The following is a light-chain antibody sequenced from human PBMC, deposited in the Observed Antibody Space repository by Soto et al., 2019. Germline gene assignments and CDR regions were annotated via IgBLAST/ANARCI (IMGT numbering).Light chain of an antibody. CDR2: DAS. CDR3: QQRRYWPVT. V-gene: IGKV3-11*01. Sequence: EIVLTQSPAILSMSPGERATLSCRASQSVSSYFAWYQQKPGQAPRLLIYDASNRATGVPARFSGSGSGTDFTLTISILEHEDFAVYYCQQRRYWPVTFGQGTKVEIK. CDR1: QSVSSY. J-gene: IGKJ1*01.